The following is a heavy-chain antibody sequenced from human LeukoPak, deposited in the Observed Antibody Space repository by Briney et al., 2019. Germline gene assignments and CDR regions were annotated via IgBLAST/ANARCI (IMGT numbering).Heavy chain of an antibody. CDR1: GFTFSSYG. D-gene: IGHD6-13*01. Sequence: GGSLRLSCAASGFTFSSYGMHWVRQAPGKGLEWVAVIWYDGGNKYYADSVKGRFTISRDNSKNTLYLQMNSLRAEDTAVYYCATTEGGSSWDFDYWGQGTLVTVSS. V-gene: IGHV3-33*01. CDR3: ATTEGGSSWDFDY. J-gene: IGHJ4*02. CDR2: IWYDGGNK.